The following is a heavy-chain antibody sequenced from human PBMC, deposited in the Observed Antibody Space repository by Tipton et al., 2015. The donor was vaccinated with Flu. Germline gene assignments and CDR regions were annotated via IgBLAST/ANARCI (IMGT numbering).Heavy chain of an antibody. J-gene: IGHJ4*02. V-gene: IGHV3-7*03. CDR1: GFTFSDFY. CDR3: AREGYSEEFDF. CDR2: IKQDGSEK. Sequence: SLRLSCVASGFTFSDFYMSWIRQAPGKGLEWVANIKQDGSEKHYVDSVKGRFTISRDNAKNSLYLEMSSLRAEDTAVYYCAREGYSEEFDFWGQGTQVTVSS. D-gene: IGHD5-18*01.